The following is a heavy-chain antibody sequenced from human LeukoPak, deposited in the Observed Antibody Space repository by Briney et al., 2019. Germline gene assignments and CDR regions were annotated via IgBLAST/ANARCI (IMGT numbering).Heavy chain of an antibody. CDR3: ARETYGGNPEY. CDR1: GGSISSSSYY. J-gene: IGHJ4*02. D-gene: IGHD4-23*01. CDR2: IYYSGST. Sequence: PSETLSLTCTVSGGSISSSSYYWGWIRQPPGKGLEWIGSIYYSGSTYYNPSLKSRVTISVDTSKNQFSLKLSSVTAADTAVYYCARETYGGNPEYWGQGTLVTVSS. V-gene: IGHV4-39*07.